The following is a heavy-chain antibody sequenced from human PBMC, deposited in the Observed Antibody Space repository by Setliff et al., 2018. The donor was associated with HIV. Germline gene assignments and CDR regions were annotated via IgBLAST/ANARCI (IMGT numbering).Heavy chain of an antibody. Sequence: GASVKVSCKVSGYTLSEVSMHWVRQAPGKGLEWMGGFDPEDGETISAQKFQGRVTITADESTSTAYMELSTLRSEDTAVYFCARDGGYSGHQWFGDAFDIWGQGTMVTVSS. D-gene: IGHD5-12*01. CDR3: ARDGGYSGHQWFGDAFDI. J-gene: IGHJ3*02. CDR1: GYTLSEVS. V-gene: IGHV1-24*01. CDR2: FDPEDGET.